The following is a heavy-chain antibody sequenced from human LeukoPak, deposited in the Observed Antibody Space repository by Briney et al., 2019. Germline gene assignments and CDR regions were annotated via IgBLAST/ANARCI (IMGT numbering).Heavy chain of an antibody. Sequence: GGSLRLSCAASGFTFHMYAMHWVRQAPGKGLEWVALISYDGSNIQYADSVKGRFTISRDNSKNTLYLQMNSLRDEDTAVCYCARDLPPNDYWGQGTLVTVSS. J-gene: IGHJ4*02. CDR2: ISYDGSNI. CDR3: ARDLPPNDY. CDR1: GFTFHMYA. V-gene: IGHV3-30*01.